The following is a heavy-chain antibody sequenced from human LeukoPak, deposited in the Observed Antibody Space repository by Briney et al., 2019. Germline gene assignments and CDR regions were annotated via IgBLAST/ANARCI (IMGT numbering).Heavy chain of an antibody. CDR2: IYHSGST. CDR1: GGSISSSYW. Sequence: SETLSLTCAVSGGSISSSYWWTWVRQPPGKGLEWIGEIYHSGSTNYNPSLKSRVTISVAMSRNQFSLRLSSVTAADMAVYYCARGSWTGYHHLDYWGQGTLVTVSS. CDR3: ARGSWTGYHHLDY. V-gene: IGHV4-4*02. J-gene: IGHJ4*02. D-gene: IGHD3/OR15-3a*01.